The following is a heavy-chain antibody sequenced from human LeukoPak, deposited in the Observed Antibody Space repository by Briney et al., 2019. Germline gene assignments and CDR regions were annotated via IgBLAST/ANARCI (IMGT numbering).Heavy chain of an antibody. CDR3: AKDQVAAAGTGAFDI. CDR1: GFTFVDYT. D-gene: IGHD6-13*01. V-gene: IGHV3-43*01. J-gene: IGHJ3*02. Sequence: GGSLRLSCAASGFTFVDYTMHWVRQAPGKGLEWVSLISWDGGSTYYADSVKGRFTISRDNSKNSLYLQMNSLRTEDTALYYCAKDQVAAAGTGAFDIWGQGTMVTVSS. CDR2: ISWDGGST.